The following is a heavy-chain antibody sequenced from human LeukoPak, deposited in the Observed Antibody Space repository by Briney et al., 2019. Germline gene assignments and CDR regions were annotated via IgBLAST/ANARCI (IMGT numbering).Heavy chain of an antibody. J-gene: IGHJ3*02. V-gene: IGHV6-1*01. CDR3: ARRGVGSTSAAFDI. CDR1: GDSVSTTSVA. CDR2: TFYRSKWYN. Sequence: PSQTLSLTCAISGDSVSTTSVAWNWIRQSPSRGLEWLGRTFYRSKWYNDYAVSVKSRITINPDTSKNQFSLQLNSVTPEDTAVYYCARRGVGSTSAAFDIWGQGTMVTVSS. D-gene: IGHD1-26*01.